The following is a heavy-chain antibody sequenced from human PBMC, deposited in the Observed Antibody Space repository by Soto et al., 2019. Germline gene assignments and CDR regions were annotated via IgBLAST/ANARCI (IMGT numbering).Heavy chain of an antibody. V-gene: IGHV4-59*08. Sequence: SETLSLTCTVSGGSISSYYWSWIRQPPGKGLEWIGYTYYSGSTNYNPSLKSRVTISVDTSKNQFSLKLSSVTAADTAVYYCASHSSTSSYYYYMDVWGKGTTVTVSS. J-gene: IGHJ6*03. D-gene: IGHD2-2*01. CDR2: TYYSGST. CDR3: ASHSSTSSYYYYMDV. CDR1: GGSISSYY.